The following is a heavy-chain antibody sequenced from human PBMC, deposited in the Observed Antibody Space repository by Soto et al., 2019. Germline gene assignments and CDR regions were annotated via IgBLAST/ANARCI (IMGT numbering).Heavy chain of an antibody. V-gene: IGHV4-34*01. CDR1: GGSFSGYY. Sequence: SETLSLTCAVYGGSFSGYYWSWIRQPPGKGLEWIGEINHSGSTNYNPSLKSRVTISVDTSKNQFSLKLSSVTAADTAVYYCAREPKGAYGSGSYYRYGMDVWGQGTTVTSP. CDR2: INHSGST. D-gene: IGHD3-10*01. J-gene: IGHJ6*02. CDR3: AREPKGAYGSGSYYRYGMDV.